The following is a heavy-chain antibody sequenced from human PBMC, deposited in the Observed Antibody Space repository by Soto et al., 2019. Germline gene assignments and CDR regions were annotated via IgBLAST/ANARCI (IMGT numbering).Heavy chain of an antibody. J-gene: IGHJ6*02. CDR3: AKQGCSGGSCYSGAGARYYYGMDV. CDR1: GFTFSSYA. CDR2: ISGSGGST. D-gene: IGHD2-15*01. Sequence: PGGSLRLSCAASGFTFSSYAMSWVRQAPGKGLEWVSAISGSGGSTYYADSVKGRFTISRDNSKNTLYLQMNSLRAEDTAVYYCAKQGCSGGSCYSGAGARYYYGMDVWGQGTTVTVSS. V-gene: IGHV3-23*01.